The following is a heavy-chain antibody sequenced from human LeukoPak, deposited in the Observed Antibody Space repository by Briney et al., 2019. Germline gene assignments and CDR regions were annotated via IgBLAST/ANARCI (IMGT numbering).Heavy chain of an antibody. D-gene: IGHD5-18*01. CDR2: IYYSGST. J-gene: IGHJ4*02. CDR1: GGSISTSNYY. V-gene: IGHV4-39*07. CDR3: ARGAWAVDTDY. Sequence: PSETLSLTCTVSGGSISTSNYYWGWIRQPPGKGLEWIGSIYYSGSTYYNPSLKSRVTISVDTSKNQFSLKLSSVTAADTAVYYCARGAWAVDTDYWGRGTLVTVSS.